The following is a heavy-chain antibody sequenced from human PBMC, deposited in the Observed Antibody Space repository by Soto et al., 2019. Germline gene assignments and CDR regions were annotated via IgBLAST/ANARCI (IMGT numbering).Heavy chain of an antibody. CDR3: ARYMYYDILTGHMA. V-gene: IGHV5-51*01. Sequence: PGESLKISCKGSGYNFSNYWMGWVRQMPGKGLEWMGIIYPGDSKTKYRPSFQGQVTISADKSISTAYLQWSSLKASDTAIYYCARYMYYDILTGHMAWGQGTLVTVSS. CDR2: IYPGDSKT. CDR1: GYNFSNYW. J-gene: IGHJ5*02. D-gene: IGHD3-9*01.